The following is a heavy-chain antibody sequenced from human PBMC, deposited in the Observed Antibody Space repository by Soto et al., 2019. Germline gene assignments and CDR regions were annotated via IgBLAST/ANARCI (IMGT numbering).Heavy chain of an antibody. CDR1: GFIFENFG. CDR2: ISGSGFKK. V-gene: IGHV3-23*01. Sequence: GGSLRLSCAASGFIFENFGMSWVRQAPGKGLEWISSISGSGFKKYYADSVKGRFTISRDNSRSTVYLELNNLSAEDTAVYHCAKNQGVELVPLATVDWFDPWGQGSVVTVSS. D-gene: IGHD1-26*01. J-gene: IGHJ5*02. CDR3: AKNQGVELVPLATVDWFDP.